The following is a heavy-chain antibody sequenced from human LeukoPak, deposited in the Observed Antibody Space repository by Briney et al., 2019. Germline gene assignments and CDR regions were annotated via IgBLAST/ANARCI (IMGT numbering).Heavy chain of an antibody. CDR3: ARGAGYEWYSSGWYAFDI. CDR2: ISAYNGNT. Sequence: ASVKVSCKASGYTFTSYGISWVRQAPGQGLEWMGWISAYNGNTNYAQKFQGRVTMTRNTSISTAYMELSSLRSEDTAVYYCARGAGYEWYSSGWYAFDIWGQGTMVTVSS. V-gene: IGHV1-18*01. CDR1: GYTFTSYG. D-gene: IGHD6-19*01. J-gene: IGHJ3*02.